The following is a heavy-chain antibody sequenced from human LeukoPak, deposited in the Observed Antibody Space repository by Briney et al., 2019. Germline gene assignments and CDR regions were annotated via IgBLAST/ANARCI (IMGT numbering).Heavy chain of an antibody. CDR1: GGTFSSYA. J-gene: IGHJ4*02. CDR3: ARGPTVTTNHYFDY. CDR2: IIPILGIA. V-gene: IGHV1-69*04. Sequence: GASVKVSCKASGGTFSSYAISWVRQAPGQGLEWMGRIIPILGIANYAQKLQGRVTITADKSTSTAYMELSSLRSEDTAVYYCARGPTVTTNHYFDYWGQGTLVNVSS. D-gene: IGHD4-17*01.